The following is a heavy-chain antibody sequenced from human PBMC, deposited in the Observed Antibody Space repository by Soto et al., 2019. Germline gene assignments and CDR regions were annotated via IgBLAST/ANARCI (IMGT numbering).Heavy chain of an antibody. Sequence: SETLSLTCTVSGGSISSGGYYWSWIRQHPGKGLEWIGYIYYSGSTYYNPSLKSRVTISVDTSKNQFSLKLSSVTAADTAVYYCASYERYCGGDCSHAEYFPHWGQGTLVTVSS. CDR3: ASYERYCGGDCSHAEYFPH. J-gene: IGHJ1*01. D-gene: IGHD2-21*02. CDR2: IYYSGST. V-gene: IGHV4-31*03. CDR1: GGSISSGGYY.